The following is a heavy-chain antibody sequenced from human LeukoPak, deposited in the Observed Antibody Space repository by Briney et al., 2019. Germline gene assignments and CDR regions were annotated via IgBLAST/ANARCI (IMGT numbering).Heavy chain of an antibody. D-gene: IGHD1-20*01. CDR2: IIPIFGTA. CDR3: ARGVTGTTAVNYYYYYYMDV. V-gene: IGHV1-69*13. CDR1: GYTFTSYG. J-gene: IGHJ6*03. Sequence: SVKVSCKASGYTFTSYGISWVRQAPGQGLEWMGGIIPIFGTANYAQKFQGRVTITADESTSTAYMELSSLRSEDTAVYYCARGVTGTTAVNYYYYYYMDVWGKGTTVTVSS.